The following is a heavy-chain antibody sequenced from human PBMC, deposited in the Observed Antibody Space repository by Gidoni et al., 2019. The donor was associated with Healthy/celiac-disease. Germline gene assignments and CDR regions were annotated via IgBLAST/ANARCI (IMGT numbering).Heavy chain of an antibody. D-gene: IGHD4-4*01. CDR1: GFPFRSFP. J-gene: IGHJ6*02. CDR3: AKVMGDPNDYSIAQGTVYGMDV. CDR2: ISGSGGST. V-gene: IGHV3-23*01. Sequence: EVQLLESGGGLVQPGGSLRLSCPPSGFPFRSFPIDCVRQAPGKGLEWGSAISGSGGSTYYEDSVKGRFTISRDNSKNTLYLQMNSLRAEDTAVYYCAKVMGDPNDYSIAQGTVYGMDVWGQGTTVTVSS.